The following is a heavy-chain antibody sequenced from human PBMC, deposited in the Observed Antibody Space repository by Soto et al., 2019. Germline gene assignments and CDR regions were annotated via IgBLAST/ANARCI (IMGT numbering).Heavy chain of an antibody. CDR2: IYYSGST. Sequence: SETLSLTCTVSGGSISSGGYYWSWIRQHPGKGLEWIGYIYYSGSTYYNPSLKSRVTISVDTSKNQFSLKLSSVTAADTAVYYCASNSYGYTFYDDCGQGTLVPVSS. V-gene: IGHV4-30-4*08. CDR1: GGSISSGGYY. D-gene: IGHD5-18*01. J-gene: IGHJ1*01. CDR3: ASNSYGYTFYDD.